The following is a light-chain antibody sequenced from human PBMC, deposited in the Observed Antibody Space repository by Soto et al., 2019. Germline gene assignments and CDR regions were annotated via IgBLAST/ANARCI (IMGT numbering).Light chain of an antibody. Sequence: QSALTQPASVSGSPGQSITISCTGTSSDVGGYNYVSWYQQHPGKAPKLMIYDVSNRPSGVSNRSSGSKSGNTASLTISGLQAEDEADYYCSSYTSSSTPHVVFGGGTQLTVL. V-gene: IGLV2-14*01. CDR2: DVS. CDR3: SSYTSSSTPHVV. J-gene: IGLJ2*01. CDR1: SSDVGGYNY.